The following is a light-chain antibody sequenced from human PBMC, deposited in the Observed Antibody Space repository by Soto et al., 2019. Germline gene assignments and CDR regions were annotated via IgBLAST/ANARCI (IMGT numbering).Light chain of an antibody. CDR2: KAS. CDR3: QQYNSYWT. Sequence: DIQMTQSPSSLSASVGDTVTITFQASQDIRNSLNWYQHRLGKAPKLLIYKASSLESGVPSRFSGSGSGAEFTLTISSLQPDDFATYYCQQYNSYWTFGQGTKVDI. CDR1: QDIRNS. J-gene: IGKJ1*01. V-gene: IGKV1-5*03.